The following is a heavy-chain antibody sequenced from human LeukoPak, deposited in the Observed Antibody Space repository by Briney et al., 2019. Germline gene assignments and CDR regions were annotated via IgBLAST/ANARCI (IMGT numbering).Heavy chain of an antibody. Sequence: GGSLRLSCAASGFTFSSYWMHWVRQAPGKGLVWVSRINSDGSSTSYADSVKGRFTISRDNAKNTLYLQMNSLRAEDTAVYYCARGTGSYPDFDCWGQGTLVTVSS. CDR3: ARGTGSYPDFDC. CDR1: GFTFSSYW. CDR2: INSDGSST. D-gene: IGHD1-26*01. J-gene: IGHJ4*02. V-gene: IGHV3-74*01.